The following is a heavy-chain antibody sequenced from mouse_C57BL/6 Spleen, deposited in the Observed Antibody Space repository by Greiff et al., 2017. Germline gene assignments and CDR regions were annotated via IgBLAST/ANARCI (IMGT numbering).Heavy chain of an antibody. Sequence: VMLVESGPGLVQPSQSLSITCTVSGFSLTSYGVHWVRQSPGKGLEWLGVIWSGGSTDYNAAFISRLSISKDNSKSQVFFKMNSLQADDTAIYYCAREKDYSNWYFDVWGTGTTVTVSS. J-gene: IGHJ1*03. CDR2: IWSGGST. CDR1: GFSLTSYG. D-gene: IGHD2-5*01. CDR3: AREKDYSNWYFDV. V-gene: IGHV2-2*01.